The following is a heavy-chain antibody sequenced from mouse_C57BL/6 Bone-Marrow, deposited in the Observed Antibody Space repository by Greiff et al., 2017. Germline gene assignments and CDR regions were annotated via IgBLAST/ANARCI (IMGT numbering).Heavy chain of an antibody. D-gene: IGHD1-1*01. J-gene: IGHJ3*01. CDR3: ARYYYGSSLLAY. Sequence: VQLQQSGAELARPGASVKLSCKASGYTFTSYGISWVKQRTGQGLEWIGEIYPRSGNTYYNEKFKGKATLTADKSSSTAYMELRSLTSEDSAVYFCARYYYGSSLLAYGGQGTLVTVSA. V-gene: IGHV1-81*01. CDR1: GYTFTSYG. CDR2: IYPRSGNT.